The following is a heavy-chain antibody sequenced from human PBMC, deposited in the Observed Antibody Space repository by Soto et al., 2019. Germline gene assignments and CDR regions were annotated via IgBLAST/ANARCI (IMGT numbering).Heavy chain of an antibody. Sequence: ASVKVSCKTSGYSFTTYGISWVRQAPGQGLEWMGWTSSNNGKTKYSQKFQGRVTITRDTSASTAYMELSSLRSEDTAVYYCARDLRMTTVTPYYYYYMDVWGKGTTVTVSS. CDR2: TSSNNGKT. CDR3: ARDLRMTTVTPYYYYYMDV. V-gene: IGHV1-18*01. D-gene: IGHD4-17*01. CDR1: GYSFTTYG. J-gene: IGHJ6*03.